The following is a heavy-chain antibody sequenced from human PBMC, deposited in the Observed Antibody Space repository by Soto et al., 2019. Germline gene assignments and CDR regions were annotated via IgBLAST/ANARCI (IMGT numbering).Heavy chain of an antibody. D-gene: IGHD3-10*01. CDR3: ARDDSGSYDYYYYYMDV. CDR2: IIPILGIA. CDR1: GGTFSSYT. Sequence: ASVKVSCKASGGTFSSYTISWVRQAPGQGLEWMGRIIPILGIANYAQKFQGRVTITADKSTSTAYMELSSLRSEDTAVYYCARDDSGSYDYYYYYMDVWGKGTTVTVSS. V-gene: IGHV1-69*04. J-gene: IGHJ6*03.